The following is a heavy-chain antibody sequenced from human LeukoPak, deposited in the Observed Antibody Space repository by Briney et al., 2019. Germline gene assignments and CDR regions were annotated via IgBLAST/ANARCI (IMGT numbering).Heavy chain of an antibody. D-gene: IGHD3-3*01. CDR3: ARDTRFLEWLLYSDYGMDV. CDR1: GYTFTSYD. J-gene: IGHJ6*02. CDR2: MNPNSGNT. V-gene: IGHV1-8*01. Sequence: ASVKVSCKASGYTFTSYDINWVRQATGQGLEWMGWMNPNSGNTGYAQKFQGRVTMTRNTSISTAYMELSSLRSEDTAVYYCARDTRFLEWLLYSDYGMDVRGQGTTVTVSS.